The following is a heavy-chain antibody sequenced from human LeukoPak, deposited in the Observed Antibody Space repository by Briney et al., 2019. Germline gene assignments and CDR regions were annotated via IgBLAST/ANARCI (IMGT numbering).Heavy chain of an antibody. Sequence: SETLSLTCTVSSGSISSYYWNWIRQPPGKGLEWIGYIYTSGSTNYNPSLKSRVTISLDTSKNQFSLKLNSVTAADTAMYYCARSRDSSGWYSAYWGQGTLVTVSS. V-gene: IGHV4-4*09. CDR2: IYTSGST. CDR3: ARSRDSSGWYSAY. D-gene: IGHD6-19*01. J-gene: IGHJ4*02. CDR1: SGSISSYY.